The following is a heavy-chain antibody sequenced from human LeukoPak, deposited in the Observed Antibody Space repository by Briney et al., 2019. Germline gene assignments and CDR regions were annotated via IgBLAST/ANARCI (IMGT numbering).Heavy chain of an antibody. J-gene: IGHJ1*01. D-gene: IGHD2-21*02. CDR1: GGTFSSYA. CDR3: ASDCGGDCYPPAEYFQH. Sequence: SVKVSCKASGGTFSSYAISWVRQAPGQGLEWMGGIIPIFGTANYAQKFQGRVTITADKSTSTAYMELSSLRSEDTAVYHCASDCGGDCYPPAEYFQHWGQGTLVTVSS. V-gene: IGHV1-69*06. CDR2: IIPIFGTA.